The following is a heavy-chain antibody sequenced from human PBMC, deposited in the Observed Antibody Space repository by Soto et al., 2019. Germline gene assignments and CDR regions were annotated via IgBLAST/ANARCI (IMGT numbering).Heavy chain of an antibody. V-gene: IGHV4-31*03. CDR1: GGSISSGGYY. J-gene: IGHJ5*02. Sequence: SETLSLTCTVSGGSISSGGYYWSWIRQHPGKGLEWIGYIYYSGSTYYNPSLKSRVTISVDTSKNQFSLKLSSVTAADTAVYYCARGRWEVTYYYDSSGYKPRPNWFDPWGQGTLVTVSS. CDR2: IYYSGST. D-gene: IGHD3-22*01. CDR3: ARGRWEVTYYYDSSGYKPRPNWFDP.